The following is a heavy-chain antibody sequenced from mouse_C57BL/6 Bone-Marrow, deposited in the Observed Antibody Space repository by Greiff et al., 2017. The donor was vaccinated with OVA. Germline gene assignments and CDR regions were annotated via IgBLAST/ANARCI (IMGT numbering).Heavy chain of an antibody. CDR2: ISDGGSYT. Sequence: EVKLQESGGGLVKPGGSLKLSCAASGFTFSSYAMSWVRQTPEKRLEWVATISDGGSYTYYPDNVKGRFTISRDNAKNNLYLQMSHLKSEDTAMYYCAREDGYWYWYFDVWGTGTTVTVSS. CDR1: GFTFSSYA. D-gene: IGHD2-3*01. J-gene: IGHJ1*03. CDR3: AREDGYWYWYFDV. V-gene: IGHV5-4*01.